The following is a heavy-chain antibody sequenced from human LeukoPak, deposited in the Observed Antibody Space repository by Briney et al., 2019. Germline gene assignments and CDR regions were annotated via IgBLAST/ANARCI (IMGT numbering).Heavy chain of an antibody. D-gene: IGHD3-3*01. CDR3: ARAGGYYDFWSGYKISFDY. V-gene: IGHV1-69*05. Sequence: ASVKVSCKASGGTFSSYAISWVRQAPGQGLEWMGGIIPIFGTANYAQKLQGRVTMTTDTSTSTAYMELRSLRSDDTAVYYCARAGGYYDFWSGYKISFDYWGQGTLVTVSS. J-gene: IGHJ4*02. CDR1: GGTFSSYA. CDR2: IIPIFGTA.